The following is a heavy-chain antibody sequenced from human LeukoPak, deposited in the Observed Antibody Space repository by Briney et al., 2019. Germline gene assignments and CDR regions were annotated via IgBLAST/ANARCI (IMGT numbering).Heavy chain of an antibody. CDR3: ARWDYYGSGSRRLDY. D-gene: IGHD3-10*01. CDR2: IYYTGST. Sequence: SETLSLTCAVSGGSFSSGTYSWSWIRQPPGKGLEWIGSIYYTGSTDYNPSLKSRVTISVDRSKNQFSLKLSSVTAADTAVYYCARWDYYGSGSRRLDYWGQGTLVTVSS. CDR1: GGSFSSGTYS. J-gene: IGHJ4*02. V-gene: IGHV4-30-2*01.